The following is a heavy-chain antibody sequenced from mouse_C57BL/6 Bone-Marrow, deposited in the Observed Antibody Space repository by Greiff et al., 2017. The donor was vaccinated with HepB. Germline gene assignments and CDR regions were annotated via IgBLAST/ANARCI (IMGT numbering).Heavy chain of an antibody. D-gene: IGHD6-2*01. Sequence: EESGPGLVKPSQSLSLTCSVTGYSITSGYYWNWIRQFPGNKLEWMGYISYDGSNNYNPSLKNRISITRDTSKNQFFLKLNSVTTEDTATYYCARDLYWVAYWGQGTLVTVSA. CDR2: ISYDGSN. CDR1: GYSITSGYY. CDR3: ARDLYWVAY. V-gene: IGHV3-6*01. J-gene: IGHJ3*01.